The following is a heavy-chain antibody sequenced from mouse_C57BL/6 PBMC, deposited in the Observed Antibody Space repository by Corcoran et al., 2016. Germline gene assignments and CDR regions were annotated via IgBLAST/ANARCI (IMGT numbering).Heavy chain of an antibody. CDR1: GYTFTTYG. CDR2: INTYSGVP. D-gene: IGHD1-1*01. Sequence: QSQLVQSGPELKKPGQPVKIPCKPSGYTFTTYGMSWVNQAPGKGLKWMGWINTYSGVPTYADDFKGRFAFSLATSASTAYLQINNLKNEDTATYYCVRSTTVVAWDYWGQGTSDTVSS. V-gene: IGHV9-3*01. CDR3: VRSTTVVAWDY. J-gene: IGHJ4*01.